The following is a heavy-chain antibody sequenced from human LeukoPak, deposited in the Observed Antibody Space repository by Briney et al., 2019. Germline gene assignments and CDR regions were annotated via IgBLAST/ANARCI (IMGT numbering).Heavy chain of an antibody. CDR2: IYYSGST. CDR3: ARERNRYYGIDY. J-gene: IGHJ4*02. D-gene: IGHD3-10*01. CDR1: GGSMSSGDYY. V-gene: IGHV4-31*03. Sequence: TSQTLSLTCTVSGGSMSSGDYYWSWIRQHPGKGLEWIGYIYYSGSTYYNPSLKSRVTISVDTSKNQFSLKLSSVTAADTAVYYCARERNRYYGIDYWGQGTLVTVSS.